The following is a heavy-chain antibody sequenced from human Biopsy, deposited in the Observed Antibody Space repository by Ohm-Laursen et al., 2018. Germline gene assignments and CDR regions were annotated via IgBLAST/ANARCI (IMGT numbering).Heavy chain of an antibody. D-gene: IGHD3-3*01. Sequence: VKISCNASGYTFTSYDISWVRQAPGQGLEWVGRIVPVLGHLNYAQRFQGRVSITADKSTSYVFMELSRLTSGDTAVYYCAADADGYYTEFDYWGPGTLVTVSS. CDR2: IVPVLGHL. V-gene: IGHV1-69*10. J-gene: IGHJ4*02. CDR1: GYTFTSYD. CDR3: AADADGYYTEFDY.